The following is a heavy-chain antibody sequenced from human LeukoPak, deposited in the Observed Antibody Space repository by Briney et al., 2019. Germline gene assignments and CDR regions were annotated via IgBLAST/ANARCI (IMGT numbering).Heavy chain of an antibody. CDR3: ARGIAAAGIDY. J-gene: IGHJ4*02. CDR2: MNPNSGGT. CDR1: GYTFTSYD. D-gene: IGHD6-13*01. Sequence: ASVKVSCKASGYTFTSYDINWVRQATGQGLEWMGWMNPNSGGTNYAQKFQGRVTMTRDTSISTAYMELSRLRSDDTAVYYCARGIAAAGIDYWGQGTLVTVSS. V-gene: IGHV1-2*02.